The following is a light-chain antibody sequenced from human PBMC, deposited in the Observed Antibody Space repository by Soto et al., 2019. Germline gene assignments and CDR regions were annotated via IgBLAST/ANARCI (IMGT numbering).Light chain of an antibody. CDR3: SSFSGGSTL. J-gene: IGLJ1*01. CDR2: EVS. V-gene: IGLV2-14*01. Sequence: QSVLTQPASVSGSPGQSITISCTGTSSDVGGYNYVSWYQQHPGKAPKLMIYEVSNRPSGVSNRFSGSKSGNTASLTISGLQAEDEADYYCSSFSGGSTLFGTGTKLTVL. CDR1: SSDVGGYNY.